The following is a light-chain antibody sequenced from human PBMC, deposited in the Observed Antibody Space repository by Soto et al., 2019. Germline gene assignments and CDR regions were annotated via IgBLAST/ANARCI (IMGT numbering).Light chain of an antibody. CDR2: GAS. CDR3: QQYNNWPPWT. CDR1: QSVSSN. Sequence: EIVMTQSPATLSVSPGERATLSCRASQSVSSNLAWYQQKPGQAPRLLIYGASTRATGIPARFSGSGSGTEFTFTISSLQSEDFAVYYCQQYNNWPPWTFGHGTKVEIK. J-gene: IGKJ1*01. V-gene: IGKV3-15*01.